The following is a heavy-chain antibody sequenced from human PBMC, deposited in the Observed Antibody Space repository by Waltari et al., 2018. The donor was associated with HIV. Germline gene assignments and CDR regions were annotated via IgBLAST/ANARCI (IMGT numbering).Heavy chain of an antibody. V-gene: IGHV1-2*02. CDR3: ARTFLYCSGGTCYFDY. J-gene: IGHJ4*02. CDR1: GYTFNTYS. Sequence: QVQLVQSGSELKKPGASVKVSCRASGYTFNTYSINWVRQAPGQGLEWMGWINPNSGGTNYAQKLQGRVTMTRDTSISTAYMELSRLRSDDTAVYYCARTFLYCSGGTCYFDYWGQGT. D-gene: IGHD2-15*01. CDR2: INPNSGGT.